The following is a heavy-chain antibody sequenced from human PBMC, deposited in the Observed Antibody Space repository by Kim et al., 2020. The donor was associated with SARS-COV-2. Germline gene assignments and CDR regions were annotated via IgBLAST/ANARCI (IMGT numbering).Heavy chain of an antibody. CDR2: ISYDGSNK. J-gene: IGHJ4*02. CDR1: GFTFSSYG. D-gene: IGHD3-10*01. CDR3: ARNGWGTKLNDY. V-gene: IGHV3-30*03. Sequence: GGSLRLSCAASGFTFSSYGMHWVRQAPGKGLEWVAVISYDGSNKYYADSVKGRFTISRDNSKNTLYLQMNSLRAEDTAVYYCARNGWGTKLNDYWGQGTLVTVSS.